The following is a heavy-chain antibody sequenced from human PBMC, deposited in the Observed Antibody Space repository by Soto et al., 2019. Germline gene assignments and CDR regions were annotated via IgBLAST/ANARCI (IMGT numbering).Heavy chain of an antibody. D-gene: IGHD3-10*01. CDR3: SRALAGLGSHYYGMDV. CDR2: IIPIFGTA. Sequence: QVQLVQSGAEVKKPGSSVKVSCKASGGTFSSYAISWVRQAPGQGLEWMGGIIPIFGTANYAQKFQGRVTITADESTSTGYMELRRLGSEDTGVYYCSRALAGLGSHYYGMDVWGQGTTVTVSS. V-gene: IGHV1-69*01. J-gene: IGHJ6*02. CDR1: GGTFSSYA.